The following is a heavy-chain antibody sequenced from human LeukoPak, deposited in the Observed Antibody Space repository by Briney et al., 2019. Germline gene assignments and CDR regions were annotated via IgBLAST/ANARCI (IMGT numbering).Heavy chain of an antibody. D-gene: IGHD2-15*01. CDR2: IYSGGST. CDR3: ASSAGRLRDYYYYYGMDV. CDR1: GFTVSNNY. V-gene: IGHV3-66*01. Sequence: AGGSLRLSCAATGFTVSNNYMSWVRQAPGKGLEWVSVIYSGGSTYYADSVKGRFTISRDNSKNTLYLQMNSLRAEDTAVYYSASSAGRLRDYYYYYGMDVWGQGTTVTVSS. J-gene: IGHJ6*02.